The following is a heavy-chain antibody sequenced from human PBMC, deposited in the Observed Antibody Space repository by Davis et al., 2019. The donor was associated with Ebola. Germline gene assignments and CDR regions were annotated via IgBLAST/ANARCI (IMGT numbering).Heavy chain of an antibody. Sequence: PGGSLRLSCAASGFTFINYAMTWARHPPGKGLEWVSHINTDGRRTNYADLVRGRFTISRVNAENTLYLQLNSLRVEDTAVYYCTRVPRDRYGYEGDYWGQGTLVTVSS. CDR1: GFTFINYA. CDR3: TRVPRDRYGYEGDY. J-gene: IGHJ4*02. D-gene: IGHD5-12*01. CDR2: INTDGRRT. V-gene: IGHV3-74*01.